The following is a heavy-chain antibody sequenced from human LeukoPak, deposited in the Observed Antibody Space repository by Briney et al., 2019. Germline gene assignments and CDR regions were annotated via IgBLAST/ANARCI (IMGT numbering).Heavy chain of an antibody. CDR2: ISAYNGNT. V-gene: IGHV1-18*01. D-gene: IGHD6-13*01. Sequence: ASVKVSCKASGGTFSSYAISWVRQAPGQGLEWMGWISAYNGNTNYAQKLQGRVTMTTDTSTSTAYMELRSLRSDDTAVYYCARVTELVLGAFDIWGQGTMVTVSS. J-gene: IGHJ3*02. CDR3: ARVTELVLGAFDI. CDR1: GGTFSSYA.